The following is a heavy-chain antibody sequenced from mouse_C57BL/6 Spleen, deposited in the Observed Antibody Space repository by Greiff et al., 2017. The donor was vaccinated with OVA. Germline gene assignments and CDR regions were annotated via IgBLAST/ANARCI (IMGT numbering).Heavy chain of an antibody. Sequence: VQLQQSGPELVKPGASVKISCKASGYAFSSSWLNWVKQRPGQGLEWIGRIYPGDGDTNYNRKFKGKATLTDDKSSSTAYMQLSSMTSEDSAVYYYAREDYDGRAFDYWGQGTLVTVSA. D-gene: IGHD2-4*01. CDR1: GYAFSSSW. V-gene: IGHV1-82*01. J-gene: IGHJ3*01. CDR2: IYPGDGDT. CDR3: AREDYDGRAFDY.